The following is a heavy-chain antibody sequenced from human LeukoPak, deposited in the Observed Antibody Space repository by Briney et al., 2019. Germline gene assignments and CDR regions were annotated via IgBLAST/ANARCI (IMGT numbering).Heavy chain of an antibody. V-gene: IGHV3-23*01. CDR2: ISGSGGST. J-gene: IGHJ4*02. D-gene: IGHD1-1*01. CDR1: GFTFSSYD. CDR3: AKGSNWNPDY. Sequence: GGSLRLSCAASGFTFSSYDMSGVRQARGKGWEWVSAISGSGGSTYYADSVKRRFTISRDNSNNTLYLQMNSLRAEDTAVYYCAKGSNWNPDYWGQGTLVTVSS.